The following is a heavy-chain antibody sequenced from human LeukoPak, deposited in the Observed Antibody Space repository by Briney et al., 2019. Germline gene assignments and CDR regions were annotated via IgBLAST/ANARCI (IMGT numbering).Heavy chain of an antibody. V-gene: IGHV1-24*01. D-gene: IGHD2-8*01. CDR1: GYTLTELS. CDR2: FDPEDDET. Sequence: ASVKVSCKVSGYTLTELSMHWVRQAPGKGLEWMGGFDPEDDETIYAQKFQGRVTMTEDTSTDTAYMELSSLRSEDTAVYYCATEGRHCTTGVCYTNYFDYWGQGPLVTVSS. CDR3: ATEGRHCTTGVCYTNYFDY. J-gene: IGHJ4*02.